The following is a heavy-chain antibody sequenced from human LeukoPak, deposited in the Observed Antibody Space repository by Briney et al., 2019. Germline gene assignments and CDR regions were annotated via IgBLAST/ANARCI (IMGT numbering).Heavy chain of an antibody. CDR2: IYYSGST. CDR1: GGSISSSSYY. D-gene: IGHD2-2*01. CDR3: ARDLRGYCSSTSCYAFDI. J-gene: IGHJ3*02. Sequence: SETLSLTCTVSGGSISSSSYYWGWIRQPPGKGLEWIGSIYYSGSTYYNPSLKSRVTISVDTSKNQFSLKLSSVTAADTAVYYCARDLRGYCSSTSCYAFDIWGQGTMVTVSS. V-gene: IGHV4-39*07.